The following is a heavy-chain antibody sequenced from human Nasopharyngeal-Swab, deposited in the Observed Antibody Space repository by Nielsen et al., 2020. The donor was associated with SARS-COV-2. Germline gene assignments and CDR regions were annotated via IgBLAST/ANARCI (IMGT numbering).Heavy chain of an antibody. Sequence: AGSLRLSCTVSGRSISSSSYYWGWIRQPPVKGLEWIGSIYYSGRTYYNPSLKSRVPISVDTSKNQFSLKLSSVTAADTAVYYCVGSSWYGDYYYYGMDVWGQGTTVTVSS. V-gene: IGHV4-39*07. CDR3: VGSSWYGDYYYYGMDV. CDR2: IYYSGRT. CDR1: GRSISSSSYY. J-gene: IGHJ6*02. D-gene: IGHD6-13*01.